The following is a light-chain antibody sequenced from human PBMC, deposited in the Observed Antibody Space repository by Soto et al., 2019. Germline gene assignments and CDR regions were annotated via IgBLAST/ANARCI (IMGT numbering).Light chain of an antibody. J-gene: IGKJ1*01. CDR1: QSVSSR. V-gene: IGKV3-20*01. CDR2: GAS. CDR3: QQYGSSGT. Sequence: EIVLTQSPGTLSLSPGERATLSCRASQSVSSRLAWYQQRPGQAPRLLISGASSRATGIPDRFSGSGSGTDFTLTISRLEPEDFAVYDCQQYGSSGTFGQGTKVDIK.